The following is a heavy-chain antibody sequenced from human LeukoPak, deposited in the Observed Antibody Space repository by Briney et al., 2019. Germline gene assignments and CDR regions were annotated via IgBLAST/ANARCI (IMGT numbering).Heavy chain of an antibody. Sequence: QPGGSLRLSCAASGFTFSSYWMSWVRQAPGKGLEWVAFIRYDSTNKYYRDSVKGRFTISRDNSKNTLYLQMNSLRVEDTAVYFCAKDKDPWKSTAISDFDYWGQGSLVTVSS. CDR1: GFTFSSYW. D-gene: IGHD1-1*01. J-gene: IGHJ4*02. V-gene: IGHV3-30*02. CDR2: IRYDSTNK. CDR3: AKDKDPWKSTAISDFDY.